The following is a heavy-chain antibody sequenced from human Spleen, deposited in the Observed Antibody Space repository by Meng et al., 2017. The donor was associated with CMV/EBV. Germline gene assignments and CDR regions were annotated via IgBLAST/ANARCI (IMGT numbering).Heavy chain of an antibody. J-gene: IGHJ4*02. CDR1: GDSVSNSNYF. CDR2: KHYSGST. D-gene: IGHD3-10*01. CDR3: AGLRGSWYVHY. Sequence: CTVSGDSVSNSNYFWSWFRQPPGKGLEWIGYKHYSGSTNYNPSLKSRVTLSLDTSNNQFSLILTSVTAADTAIYYCAGLRGSWYVHYWGQGTLVTVSS. V-gene: IGHV4-61*01.